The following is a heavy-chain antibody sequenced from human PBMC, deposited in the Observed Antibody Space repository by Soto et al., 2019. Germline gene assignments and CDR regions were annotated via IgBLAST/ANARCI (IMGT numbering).Heavy chain of an antibody. CDR2: ISYDGSNK. V-gene: IGHV3-30*18. Sequence: GGSLRLSCAASGFTFSSYGMHWVRQAPGKGLEWVAVISYDGSNKYYADSVKGRFTVSRDNSKNTLYLQMNSLRAEDTAVYYCAKDRRYGSGNFLDYWGQGTLVTVSS. CDR1: GFTFSSYG. CDR3: AKDRRYGSGNFLDY. D-gene: IGHD3-10*01. J-gene: IGHJ4*02.